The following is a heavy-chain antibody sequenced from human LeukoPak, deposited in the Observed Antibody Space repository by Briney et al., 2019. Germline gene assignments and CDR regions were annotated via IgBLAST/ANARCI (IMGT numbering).Heavy chain of an antibody. CDR3: ARFDCSSTSCYLGY. Sequence: GGSLRLSCKGSGYRFTSYWIFWVRQMPGKGLEWMGRIYPSDSYINYRPSFQGHVTISVDKSISTAYLQWSSLKASDTAMYYCARFDCSSTSCYLGYWGQGTLVTVSS. V-gene: IGHV5-10-1*01. CDR2: IYPSDSYI. CDR1: GYRFTSYW. J-gene: IGHJ4*02. D-gene: IGHD2-2*01.